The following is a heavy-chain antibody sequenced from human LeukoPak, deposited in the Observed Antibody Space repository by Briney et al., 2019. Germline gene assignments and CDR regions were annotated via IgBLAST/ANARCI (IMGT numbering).Heavy chain of an antibody. J-gene: IGHJ4*02. CDR3: ARGLGEYGDYVGY. D-gene: IGHD3-16*01. CDR2: IYNSGST. Sequence: PETLSLTCTVSGGSISSYYWSWIRQPPGKGLEWIGYIYNSGSTNYNPSLKSRVTISVDTSKNQFSLKLSSVTAADTAVYYCARGLGEYGDYVGYWGQGTLVTVSS. V-gene: IGHV4-59*01. CDR1: GGSISSYY.